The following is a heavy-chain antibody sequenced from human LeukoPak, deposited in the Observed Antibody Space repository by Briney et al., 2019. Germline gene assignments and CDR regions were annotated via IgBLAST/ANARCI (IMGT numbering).Heavy chain of an antibody. CDR3: AREAVEDDY. V-gene: IGHV1-18*01. CDR1: VYTFTSYG. CDR2: ISAYNGNT. J-gene: IGHJ4*02. D-gene: IGHD4-23*01. Sequence: GASVNVSCKSCVYTFTSYGISWVRQAPGQGLEWMGWISAYNGNTNYAQKLQGRVTVTTDTSTSTAYMELRSLRSDDTAVYYCAREAVEDDYWGQGTLVTVSS.